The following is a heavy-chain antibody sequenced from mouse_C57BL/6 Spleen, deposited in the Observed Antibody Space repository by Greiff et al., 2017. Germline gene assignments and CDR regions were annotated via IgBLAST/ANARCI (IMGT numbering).Heavy chain of an antibody. CDR1: GYTFTSYW. CDR3: ARNEDYSNFPDYYAMDY. CDR2: IYPGSGST. V-gene: IGHV1-55*01. J-gene: IGHJ4*01. D-gene: IGHD2-5*01. Sequence: QVQLQQPGAELVKPGASVKMSCKASGYTFTSYWITWVKQRPGQGLEWIGDIYPGSGSTNYNEKFKSKATLTVDTSSSTAYMQLSSLTSEDSAVYYCARNEDYSNFPDYYAMDYWGQGTSDTVSS.